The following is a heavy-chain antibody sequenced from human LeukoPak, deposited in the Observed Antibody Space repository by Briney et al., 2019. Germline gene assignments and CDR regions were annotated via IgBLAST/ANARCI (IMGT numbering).Heavy chain of an antibody. V-gene: IGHV1-2*02. D-gene: IGHD3-22*01. CDR3: ARVYYDSSGYMRHPFDY. CDR2: INPNSGGT. Sequence: ASVKVSCKASGYIFTGYYMHWVRQAPGQGLEWMGWINPNSGGTNYAQKFQGRVTITADKSTSTAYMELSSLRSEDTAVYYCARVYYDSSGYMRHPFDYWGQGTLVTVSS. J-gene: IGHJ4*02. CDR1: GYIFTGYY.